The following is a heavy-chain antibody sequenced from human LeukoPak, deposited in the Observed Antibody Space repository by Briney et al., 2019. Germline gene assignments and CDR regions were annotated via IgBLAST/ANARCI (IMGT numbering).Heavy chain of an antibody. CDR3: ARDSLYDDNGYYHYFDY. J-gene: IGHJ4*02. D-gene: IGHD3-22*01. V-gene: IGHV3-33*01. Sequence: SGGSLRLSCAASGFIFSTYGMHWVRQAPGKGLEWVAMIWYDASGQHYADSVKGRFTISRDTSKNTLYLQMNSLRAEDTAVYFCARDSLYDDNGYYHYFDYWGQGTLVTVSS. CDR2: IWYDASGQ. CDR1: GFIFSTYG.